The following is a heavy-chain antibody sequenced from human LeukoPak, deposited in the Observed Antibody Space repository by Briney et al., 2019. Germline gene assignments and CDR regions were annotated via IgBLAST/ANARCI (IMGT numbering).Heavy chain of an antibody. CDR1: GDSINSTNYY. D-gene: IGHD3-10*01. CDR2: LYYSGST. CDR3: ARDGAFTYGSDNLNAFDI. J-gene: IGHJ3*02. V-gene: IGHV4-39*07. Sequence: SETLSLTCTVSGDSINSTNYYWGWIRQPPGKGLEWIGSLYYSGSTYYNPSLMGRFTIRTDTSKNQFSLKLSSLTAAVTAMYYCARDGAFTYGSDNLNAFDIWGQGTMVTVSS.